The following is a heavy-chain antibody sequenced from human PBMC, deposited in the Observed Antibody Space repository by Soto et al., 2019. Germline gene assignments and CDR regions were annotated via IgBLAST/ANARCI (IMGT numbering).Heavy chain of an antibody. Sequence: EVQLLESGGGLVQPGGSLRLSCAASGFTFNNYAMSWVRQAPGKGLEWVLAISGSGGSTYYSDSVKGRFTISRHNSKNALDLEMNSLRAEDTAVYYCAKDGGGEWRGVFDYWGQGTLVAVAS. D-gene: IGHD3-16*01. J-gene: IGHJ4*02. CDR1: GFTFNNYA. CDR3: AKDGGGEWRGVFDY. CDR2: ISGSGGST. V-gene: IGHV3-23*01.